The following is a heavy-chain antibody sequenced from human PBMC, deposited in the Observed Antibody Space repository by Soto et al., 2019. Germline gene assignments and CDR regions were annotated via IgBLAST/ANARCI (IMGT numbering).Heavy chain of an antibody. V-gene: IGHV3-73*01. Sequence: GGSLRLSCAASGFAFSGSAMHWVRQASGKGLEWVGRIRSKANTYATAYAASVKGRFTISRDDSKNTAYLQMNSLKTEDTAVYYCTRRPYCTSTSCYAFGAFDIWGQGTMVTVSS. CDR3: TRRPYCTSTSCYAFGAFDI. J-gene: IGHJ3*02. D-gene: IGHD2-2*01. CDR1: GFAFSGSA. CDR2: IRSKANTYAT.